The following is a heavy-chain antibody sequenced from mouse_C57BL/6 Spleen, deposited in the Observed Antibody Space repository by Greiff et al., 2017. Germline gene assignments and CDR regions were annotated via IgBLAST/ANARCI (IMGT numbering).Heavy chain of an antibody. D-gene: IGHD1-1*01. V-gene: IGHV5-9*01. CDR1: GFTFSSYT. CDR2: ISGGGGNT. Sequence: EVMLVESGGGLVKPGGSLKLSCAASGFTFSSYTMSWVRQTPEKRLEWVATISGGGGNTYYPDSVKGRFTISRDNAKNTLYLQMSSLRSEDTALYYCARKPYYGSSNWYFEGWGTGTTVTVAS. CDR3: ARKPYYGSSNWYFEG. J-gene: IGHJ1*03.